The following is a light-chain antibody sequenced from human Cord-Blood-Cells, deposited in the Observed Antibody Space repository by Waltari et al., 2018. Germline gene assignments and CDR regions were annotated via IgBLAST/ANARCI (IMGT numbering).Light chain of an antibody. CDR3: QQYNSYYT. CDR2: DAS. V-gene: IGKV1-5*01. Sequence: HMIISPCTLTSPVEDSPTITCRASHSVSSWLAWYQQKPGKAPKLLIYDASSLEIGVPSRFSGSGSGTEFTLTISSLQPDDFATYYCQQYNSYYTFGQGTKLEIK. CDR1: HSVSSW. J-gene: IGKJ2*01.